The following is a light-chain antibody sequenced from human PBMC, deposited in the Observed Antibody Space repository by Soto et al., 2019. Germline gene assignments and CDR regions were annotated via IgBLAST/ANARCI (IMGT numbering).Light chain of an antibody. V-gene: IGKV3D-15*01. CDR3: QQPNNWPIP. J-gene: IGKJ5*01. Sequence: EIGVTQSPATLSVSPGERATLSCRASHRFLDYLAWYQQKPCQAPRLLIYAASTRATGIPARFSGSGSGTEFTLTISSLQPEDSAVYYCQQPNNWPIPFGQGTRLEIK. CDR1: HRFLDY. CDR2: AAS.